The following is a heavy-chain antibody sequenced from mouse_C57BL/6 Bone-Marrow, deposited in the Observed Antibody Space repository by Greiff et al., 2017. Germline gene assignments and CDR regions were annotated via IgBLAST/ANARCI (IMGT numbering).Heavy chain of an antibody. J-gene: IGHJ1*03. CDR2: IDPENGDT. V-gene: IGHV14-4*01. D-gene: IGHD1-1*01. CDR1: GFNIKDDY. Sequence: EVQLQQSGAELVRPGASVKLSCTASGFNIKDDYMHWVKQRPEQGLEWIGWIDPENGDTEYASKFQGKATITADTSSNTAYLQLSSLTSEDTAVXYFAPPYYGSSYGYWYFDVWGTGTTVTVSS. CDR3: APPYYGSSYGYWYFDV.